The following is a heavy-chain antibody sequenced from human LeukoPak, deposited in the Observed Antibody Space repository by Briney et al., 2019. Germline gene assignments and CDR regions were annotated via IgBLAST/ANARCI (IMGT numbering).Heavy chain of an antibody. J-gene: IGHJ4*02. V-gene: IGHV3-21*01. D-gene: IGHD3-10*01. Sequence: PVGALRLSCAASGFPLSSNSMNSVLQAPVKRLYCISSISSSSRNIYYVDSVKGRITISSDNDKNSLHLQLNSLRAEDTAVYYCATLGVRGAPYYFDHWSQGTLVTVSS. CDR2: ISSSSRNI. CDR1: GFPLSSNS. CDR3: ATLGVRGAPYYFDH.